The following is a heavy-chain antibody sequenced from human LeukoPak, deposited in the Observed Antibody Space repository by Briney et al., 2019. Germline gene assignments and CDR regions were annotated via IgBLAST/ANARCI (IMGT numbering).Heavy chain of an antibody. CDR2: ISAYNGNT. J-gene: IGHJ6*03. V-gene: IGHV1-18*01. CDR3: ARVYGDYVYYYYMDV. CDR1: GYTFTSYG. D-gene: IGHD4-17*01. Sequence: ASVKVSCKASGYTFTSYGISWVRQAPGQGLEWMGWISAYNGNTHYAQKLQGRVTMTTDTSTSTAYMELRSLRSDDTAVYYCARVYGDYVYYYYMDVWGKGTTVTISS.